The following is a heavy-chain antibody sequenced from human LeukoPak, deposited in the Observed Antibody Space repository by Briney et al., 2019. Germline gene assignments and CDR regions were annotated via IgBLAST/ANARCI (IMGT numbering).Heavy chain of an antibody. J-gene: IGHJ4*02. CDR1: GFTVSGNY. Sequence: PGGSLRLSCAASGFTVSGNYMNWVRQAPGKGLEWVSLFHRGDNTYYADSVKGRFTISRDNSKSTLYLQMNSLRAEDTAVYYCAGGYYFDYWGQGTLVTVSS. D-gene: IGHD3-22*01. CDR3: AGGYYFDY. V-gene: IGHV3-53*01. CDR2: FHRGDNT.